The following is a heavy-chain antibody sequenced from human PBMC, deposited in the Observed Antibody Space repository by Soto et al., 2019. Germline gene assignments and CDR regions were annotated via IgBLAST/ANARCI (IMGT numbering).Heavy chain of an antibody. Sequence: ASVKVSGKASGYTFTSYGITWVRQAPGQGLERMGWISAYNGNTNYAQKLQGRVTMTTDTSTSTAYMELRSLRSDDTAVYYCARQMTLGYCSSTSCYALFDYWGQGTLVTVS. CDR3: ARQMTLGYCSSTSCYALFDY. J-gene: IGHJ4*02. CDR2: ISAYNGNT. V-gene: IGHV1-18*01. CDR1: GYTFTSYG. D-gene: IGHD2-2*01.